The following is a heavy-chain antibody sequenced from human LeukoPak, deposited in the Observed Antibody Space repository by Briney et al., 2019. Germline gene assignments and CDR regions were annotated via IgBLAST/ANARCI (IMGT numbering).Heavy chain of an antibody. D-gene: IGHD6-19*01. CDR1: GGSISRYY. CDR3: ARVSSEQWLVPDGPLDY. V-gene: IGHV4-4*07. Sequence: SETLSLTCTVSGGSISRYYWSWIRQPAGKGLEWIGRIYTSGSTNYNPSLKSRVTMSVDTSKNQFYLKLSSVTAADTAVYYCARVSSEQWLVPDGPLDYWGQGNLVTVSS. CDR2: IYTSGST. J-gene: IGHJ4*02.